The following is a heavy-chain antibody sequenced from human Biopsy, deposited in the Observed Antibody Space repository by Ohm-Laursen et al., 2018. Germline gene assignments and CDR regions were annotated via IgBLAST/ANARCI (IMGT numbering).Heavy chain of an antibody. CDR3: ARAANSPGWPYSYFYGMDV. D-gene: IGHD2/OR15-2a*01. J-gene: IGHJ6*02. Sequence: SDTLSLTCTVSGGSISSDYWSWIRQTPGKGLEWIGYIYYSGSTNYNPSLKSRVTISVDTSKNQFSLRLNSVTATDTAVYYCARAANSPGWPYSYFYGMDVWGQGTTVTVSS. CDR1: GGSISSDY. CDR2: IYYSGST. V-gene: IGHV4-59*07.